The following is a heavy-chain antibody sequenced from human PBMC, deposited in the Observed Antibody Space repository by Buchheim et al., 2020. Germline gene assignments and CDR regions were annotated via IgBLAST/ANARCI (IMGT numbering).Heavy chain of an antibody. Sequence: QVQLQESGPGLVKPSETLSLTCSVSGGSIFTYYWSWIRQAPGKGLEWIGYMDGSGRSNYNPSLKSRVTISVDTSKNQFLLNLSSVTAADTAIYYCAKKRSDNWFDPWGQGTL. CDR3: AKKRSDNWFDP. V-gene: IGHV4-59*01. J-gene: IGHJ5*02. CDR1: GGSIFTYY. CDR2: MDGSGRS.